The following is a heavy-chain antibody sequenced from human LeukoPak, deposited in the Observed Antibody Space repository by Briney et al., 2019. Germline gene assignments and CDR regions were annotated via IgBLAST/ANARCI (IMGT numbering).Heavy chain of an antibody. D-gene: IGHD2-2*01. V-gene: IGHV3-30*03. J-gene: IGHJ4*02. CDR2: ISYDGSNK. Sequence: GGSLRLSCAASGFTFSSYGMHWVRQAPGKGLEWVAVISYDGSNKYYADSVKGRFTISRDNSKNTLYLQMNSLRAEDTAVYYCARDCSSTSCDTDYWGQGTLVTVSS. CDR3: ARDCSSTSCDTDY. CDR1: GFTFSSYG.